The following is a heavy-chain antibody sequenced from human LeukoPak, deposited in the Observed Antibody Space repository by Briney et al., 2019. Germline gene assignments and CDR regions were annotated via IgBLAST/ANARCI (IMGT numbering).Heavy chain of an antibody. CDR1: GYSFTSYW. CDR2: IYPGDSDT. Sequence: GESLKISCKGSGYSFTSYWIGWVRQMPGKGLEWMGIIYPGDSDTRYSPSFQGQVTISADKSISTAYLQWSTLKASDTAMYYCARQNWRSSWYGDCWGQGTLVTVSS. V-gene: IGHV5-51*01. D-gene: IGHD6-13*01. J-gene: IGHJ4*02. CDR3: ARQNWRSSWYGDC.